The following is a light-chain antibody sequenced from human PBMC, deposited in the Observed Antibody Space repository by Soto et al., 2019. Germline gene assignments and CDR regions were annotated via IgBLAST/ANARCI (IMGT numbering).Light chain of an antibody. CDR1: SGSIASNY. J-gene: IGLJ3*02. CDR2: EDN. CDR3: QSYDSDNQV. V-gene: IGLV6-57*01. Sequence: NFMLTQPHSVSESPGKTVTISCTRSSGSIASNYVQWYQQRPGSSPTTVIYEDNQRPSGVPDRFSGSIDGSSNSASLTISGLTTEDEADYYCQSYDSDNQVFGGGTKLTVL.